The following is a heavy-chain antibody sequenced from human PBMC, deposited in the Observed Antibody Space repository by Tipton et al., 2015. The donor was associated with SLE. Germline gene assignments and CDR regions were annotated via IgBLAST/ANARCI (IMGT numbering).Heavy chain of an antibody. CDR1: GGSISGYY. CDR3: AREGAEKVRTSYYYYMDV. CDR2: IYATGNT. D-gene: IGHD3-10*01. V-gene: IGHV4-4*08. Sequence: TLSLTCTVSGGSISGYYWSWIRQPPGKGLEWIGYIYATGNTDYNPSLKSRVTISVDTSKNQFSLKLSSVTAADTAVYYCAREGAEKVRTSYYYYMDVWGKGTTVTISS. J-gene: IGHJ6*03.